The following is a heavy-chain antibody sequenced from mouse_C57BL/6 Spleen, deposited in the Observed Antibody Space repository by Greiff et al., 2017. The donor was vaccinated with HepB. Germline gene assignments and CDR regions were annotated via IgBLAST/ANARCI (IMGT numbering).Heavy chain of an antibody. Sequence: QVQLKESGAELVRPGTSVKMSCKASGYTFTNYWIGWAKQRPGHGLEWIGDIYPGGGYTNYNEKFKGKATLTADKSSSTAYMQFSSLTSEDSAIYYCARSAYYSSMDYWGQGTSVTVSS. V-gene: IGHV1-63*01. J-gene: IGHJ4*01. CDR2: IYPGGGYT. CDR3: ARSAYYSSMDY. CDR1: GYTFTNYW. D-gene: IGHD2-12*01.